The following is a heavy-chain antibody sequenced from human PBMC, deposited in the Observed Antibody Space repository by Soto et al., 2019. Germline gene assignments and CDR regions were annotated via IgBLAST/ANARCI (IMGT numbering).Heavy chain of an antibody. D-gene: IGHD6-19*01. CDR1: GGTFSSYA. CDR3: ARGLMAGDYYYYGMDV. J-gene: IGHJ6*02. V-gene: IGHV1-69*13. Sequence: GASVKVSCKASGGTFSSYAISWVRQAPAQGLEWMGGIIPIFGTANYAQKFQGRVTITADESTSTAYMELSSLRSEDTAVYYCARGLMAGDYYYYGMDVWGQGTTVTVSS. CDR2: IIPIFGTA.